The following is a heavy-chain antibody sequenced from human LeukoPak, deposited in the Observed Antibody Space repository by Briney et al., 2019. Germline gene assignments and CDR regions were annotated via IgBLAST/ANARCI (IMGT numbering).Heavy chain of an antibody. D-gene: IGHD5-24*01. CDR3: ARVQRSGGAFDI. J-gene: IGHJ3*02. CDR2: IGTAGDT. V-gene: IGHV3-13*01. Sequence: PGGSLRLSCAASGFTFSSYDMHWVRQATGKGLEWVSAIGTAGDTYYPGSVKGRFTISRENAKNSLYLRMNSLRAGDTAVYYCARVQRSGGAFDIWGQRTMVTVSS. CDR1: GFTFSSYD.